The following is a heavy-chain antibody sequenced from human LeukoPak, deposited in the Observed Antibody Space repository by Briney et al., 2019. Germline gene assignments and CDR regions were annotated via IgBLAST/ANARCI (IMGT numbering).Heavy chain of an antibody. Sequence: GGSLRLSCAVSGFTFDDYAMSWVRQAPGKGLEWVSGINWNGGSTLYADSVKGRFTISRDNAKNSLYLQMNSLRAEDTALYFCARGGYTAEIDYWGQGTLVTVSS. D-gene: IGHD6-25*01. CDR2: INWNGGST. V-gene: IGHV3-20*04. J-gene: IGHJ4*02. CDR3: ARGGYTAEIDY. CDR1: GFTFDDYA.